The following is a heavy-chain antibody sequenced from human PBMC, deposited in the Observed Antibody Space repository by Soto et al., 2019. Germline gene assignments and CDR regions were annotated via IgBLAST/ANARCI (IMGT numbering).Heavy chain of an antibody. Sequence: ASVKVSCTSSGYSFTNYPIAWVRRAPGQGLEWMGWISAYSGDTNYAQKFQGRVTMTRDTSISTAYMELSRLRSDDTAIYYCARDFTTVSVNWFDFRGQRNLVTVAS. V-gene: IGHV1-2*02. D-gene: IGHD1-1*01. CDR1: GYSFTNYP. CDR3: ARDFTTVSVNWFDF. CDR2: ISAYSGDT. J-gene: IGHJ5*01.